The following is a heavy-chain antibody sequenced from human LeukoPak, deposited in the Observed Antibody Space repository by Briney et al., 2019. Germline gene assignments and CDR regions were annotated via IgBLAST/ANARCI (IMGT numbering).Heavy chain of an antibody. V-gene: IGHV4-34*01. CDR1: GGSFSGYY. CDR3: ARAVVRGTFDY. J-gene: IGHJ4*02. D-gene: IGHD3-10*01. CDR2: INHSGST. Sequence: SETLSLTCAVYGGSFSGYYWSWIRRPPGKGLEWIGEINHSGSTNYNPSLKSRATISVDTSKNQFSLKLSSVTAADTAVYYCARAVVRGTFDYWGQGTLVTVSS.